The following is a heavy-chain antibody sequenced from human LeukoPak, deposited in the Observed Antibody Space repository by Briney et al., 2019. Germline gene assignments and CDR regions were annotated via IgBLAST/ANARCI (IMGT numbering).Heavy chain of an antibody. CDR1: GGSISSYY. Sequence: SETLSLTCTVSGGSISSYYWSWIRQPPGKGLEWIGYIYYSGSTNYNPSLKSRVTISVDTSKNQFSLKLSSVTAADTAVYYCARTYCCDSSGHDAFDIWGQGTMVTVSS. CDR3: ARTYCCDSSGHDAFDI. J-gene: IGHJ3*02. V-gene: IGHV4-59*01. D-gene: IGHD3-22*01. CDR2: IYYSGST.